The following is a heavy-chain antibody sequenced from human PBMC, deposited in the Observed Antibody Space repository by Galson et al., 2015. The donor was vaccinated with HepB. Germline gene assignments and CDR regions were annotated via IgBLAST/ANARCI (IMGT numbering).Heavy chain of an antibody. D-gene: IGHD2-21*02. J-gene: IGHJ2*01. CDR3: ARQEVVTGPGYFDL. CDR1: GGSFSGYY. Sequence: ETLSLTCAVYGGSFSGYYWSWIRQPPGKGLEWIGEINHSGSTNYNPSLKSRVTISVDTSKNQFSLKLSSVTAADTAVYYCARQEVVTGPGYFDLWGRGTLVTVSS. CDR2: INHSGST. V-gene: IGHV4-34*01.